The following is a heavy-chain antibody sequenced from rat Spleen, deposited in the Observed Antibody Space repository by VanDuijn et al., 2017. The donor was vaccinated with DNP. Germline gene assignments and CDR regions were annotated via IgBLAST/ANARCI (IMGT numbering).Heavy chain of an antibody. V-gene: IGHV2S12*01. CDR2: ISSGGST. Sequence: QVQLKESGPGLVQPSQTLSLTCTVSGFSLNTYGASWVRQPPGKGLEWIAAISSGGSTYYNSALKSRLTISRDTSKSQVFLKMNSLQTEDTAIYFCTRDWSNNYEYWGQGVMVTVSS. J-gene: IGHJ2*01. CDR3: TRDWSNNYEY. CDR1: GFSLNTYG. D-gene: IGHD1-10*01.